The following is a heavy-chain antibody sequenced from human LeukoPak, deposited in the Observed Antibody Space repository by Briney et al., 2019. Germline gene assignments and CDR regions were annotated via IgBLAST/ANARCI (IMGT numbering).Heavy chain of an antibody. D-gene: IGHD3-3*01. J-gene: IGHJ5*02. CDR1: GYTFTSYD. V-gene: IGHV1-8*03. Sequence: ASVKVSCKASGYTFTSYDINWVRQATGQGLEWMGWMNPNSGNTGYAQEFQGRVTITRNSSISTAYMELSSLRSEDTAVYYCARGNDDFWSGYYTGAWFDPWGQGTLVTVSS. CDR3: ARGNDDFWSGYYTGAWFDP. CDR2: MNPNSGNT.